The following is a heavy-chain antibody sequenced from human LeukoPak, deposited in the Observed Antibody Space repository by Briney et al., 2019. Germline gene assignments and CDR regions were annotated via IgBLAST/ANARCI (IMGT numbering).Heavy chain of an antibody. V-gene: IGHV3-20*01. CDR1: GFTFDDYG. Sequence: AGSLRFSCAASGFTFDDYGMSRLRQGPGKELKWGSGINWNGASTGYADSVKGRFTISRDNAKNSLYLQMNSLRAEDTALYHCARVGRNSGRPLDYWGQGTLVTVSS. J-gene: IGHJ4*02. D-gene: IGHD1-26*01. CDR2: INWNGAST. CDR3: ARVGRNSGRPLDY.